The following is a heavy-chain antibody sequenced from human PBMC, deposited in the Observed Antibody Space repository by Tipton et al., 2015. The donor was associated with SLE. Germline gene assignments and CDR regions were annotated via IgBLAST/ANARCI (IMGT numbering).Heavy chain of an antibody. Sequence: TLSLTCTVSGGSISSSSYYWGWIRQPPGKGLEWIGSIYYSGSTYYNPSLKSRVTISVDTSKNQFSLKLSSVTAADTAGYYCAGRGIAARRDAFVIWGQGTMVTVSS. D-gene: IGHD6-6*01. CDR2: IYYSGST. J-gene: IGHJ3*02. V-gene: IGHV4-39*01. CDR1: GGSISSSSYY. CDR3: AGRGIAARRDAFVI.